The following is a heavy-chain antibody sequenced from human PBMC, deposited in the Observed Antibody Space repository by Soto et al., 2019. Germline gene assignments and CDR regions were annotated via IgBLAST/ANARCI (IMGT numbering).Heavy chain of an antibody. D-gene: IGHD1-26*01. CDR3: AKEFLVGAPLGSYYYYGMDV. CDR1: GFTFSSYG. V-gene: IGHV3-30*18. Sequence: GGSLRLSCAASGFTFSSYGMHGVRQAPGKGLERVAVISYDGSNKYYADSVKGRFTISRDNSKNTLYLQMNSLGAEDTAVYYCAKEFLVGAPLGSYYYYGMDVWGQGTTVTVSS. J-gene: IGHJ6*02. CDR2: ISYDGSNK.